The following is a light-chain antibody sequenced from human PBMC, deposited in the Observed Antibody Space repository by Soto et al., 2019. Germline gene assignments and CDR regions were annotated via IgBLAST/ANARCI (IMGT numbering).Light chain of an antibody. CDR1: QSISSR. V-gene: IGKV1-5*01. CDR3: QQYNSYSVT. Sequence: DIQMTQSPSTLSASVGDRVTITCRASQSISSRLAWYQQKPGKAPKFLVYDASNLESGVPSRFSGSGSGTEFSLTISSLQPDDFATYYCQQYNSYSVTFGHGTKVEIK. J-gene: IGKJ1*01. CDR2: DAS.